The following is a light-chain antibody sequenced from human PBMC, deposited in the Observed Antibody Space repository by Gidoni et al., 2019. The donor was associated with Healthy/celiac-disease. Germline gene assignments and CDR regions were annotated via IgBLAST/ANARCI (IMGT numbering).Light chain of an antibody. Sequence: QSVLPPPPSVSGAPGHRVTIPCTGSSSNIGAGYDVHWYQQLPGTAPKLLIYGNSNRPSGVPVRFSGSKSGTSASLASTGLQAEDEADYYCQSYDSSLSGSHVVFGGGTKLTVL. J-gene: IGLJ2*01. CDR3: QSYDSSLSGSHVV. CDR1: SSNIGAGYD. CDR2: GNS. V-gene: IGLV1-40*01.